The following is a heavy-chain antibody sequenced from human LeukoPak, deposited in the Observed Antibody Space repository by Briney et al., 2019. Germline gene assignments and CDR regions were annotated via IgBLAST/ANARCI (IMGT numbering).Heavy chain of an antibody. D-gene: IGHD3-16*01. CDR2: ISTYNGDT. V-gene: IGHV1-18*01. CDR3: AREGLGELTLDY. CDR1: GGTFSSYA. J-gene: IGHJ4*02. Sequence: ASVKVSCKASGGTFSSYAISWVRQAPGQGLEWVGWISTYNGDTNYAQKLQGRVTMTTDTSTSTAYMELRSLRSDDTAVYYCAREGLGELTLDYWGQGTLVTVSS.